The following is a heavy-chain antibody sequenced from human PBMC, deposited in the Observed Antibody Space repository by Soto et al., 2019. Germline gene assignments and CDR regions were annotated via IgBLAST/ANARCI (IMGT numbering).Heavy chain of an antibody. V-gene: IGHV4-59*01. J-gene: IGHJ4*02. CDR3: ARDFYGGYTYGPGDY. D-gene: IGHD5-18*01. CDR1: GGSISRYY. CDR2: AYYSGDT. Sequence: SETLSLTCSVSGGSISRYYWSWIRQPPGKGLEWIGYAYYSGDTGYNPSLKSRVTMAVDTSKSQVSLKLSSVTAADTAVYYCARDFYGGYTYGPGDYWGQGALVTVSS.